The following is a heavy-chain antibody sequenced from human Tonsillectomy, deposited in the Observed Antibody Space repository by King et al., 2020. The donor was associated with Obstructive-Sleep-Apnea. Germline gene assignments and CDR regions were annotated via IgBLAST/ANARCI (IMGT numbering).Heavy chain of an antibody. D-gene: IGHD2-15*01. CDR1: GGAVSTYY. CDR2: IYYSGST. J-gene: IGHJ4*01. V-gene: IGHV4-59*02. Sequence: QLQESGPGLVKPSEILSLTCTVSGGAVSTYYWSWIRQPPGKGLEWIGYIYYSGSTNYNRSFKSRVTISLDTPNNQVSLKLSSVTAADTAVYYCARVDCSGGSCYPGYWGHGTLVTVSS. CDR3: ARVDCSGGSCYPGY.